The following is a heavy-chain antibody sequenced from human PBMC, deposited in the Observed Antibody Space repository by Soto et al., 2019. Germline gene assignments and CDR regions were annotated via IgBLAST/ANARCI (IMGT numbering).Heavy chain of an antibody. Sequence: EVQLVESGGGLGKPGGSLRLSCAASGFTFSTYTMNWVRQAPGKGLEWVSSISSSNNYIYYADSLKGRFTISRDNAKNSLYLQMTRLRADETAVYYCASGGMIRGAGFDSWGQGTPVTVSS. CDR2: ISSSNNYI. V-gene: IGHV3-21*01. J-gene: IGHJ4*02. D-gene: IGHD3-10*01. CDR3: ASGGMIRGAGFDS. CDR1: GFTFSTYT.